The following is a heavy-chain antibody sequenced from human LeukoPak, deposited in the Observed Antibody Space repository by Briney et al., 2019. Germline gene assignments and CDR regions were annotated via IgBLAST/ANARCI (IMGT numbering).Heavy chain of an antibody. V-gene: IGHV3-33*08. J-gene: IGHJ6*02. CDR2: IWYDGSNK. Sequence: PGGSLRLSCAASGFTFSSYGMHWVRQAPGKGLEWVAVIWYDGSNKYYADSVKGRFTISRDNSKNTLYLQMNSLRAEDTAVYYCARDSSSWSPGVWGQGTTVTVSS. CDR3: ARDSSSWSPGV. D-gene: IGHD6-13*01. CDR1: GFTFSSYG.